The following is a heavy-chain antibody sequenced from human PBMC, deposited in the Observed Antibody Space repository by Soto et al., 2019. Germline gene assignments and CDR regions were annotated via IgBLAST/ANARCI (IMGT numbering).Heavy chain of an antibody. D-gene: IGHD5-18*01. Sequence: PSETLSLTCAVYGGSFSSYYWSWIRQPPGKGLEWIGEINHSGTTNYNPSLKSRVTISVDTSKNQLSLKLTSVTAADTAVYYCAALDVDTPIHWYFDLWGRGTLVTVSS. J-gene: IGHJ2*01. CDR2: INHSGTT. V-gene: IGHV4-34*01. CDR1: GGSFSSYY. CDR3: AALDVDTPIHWYFDL.